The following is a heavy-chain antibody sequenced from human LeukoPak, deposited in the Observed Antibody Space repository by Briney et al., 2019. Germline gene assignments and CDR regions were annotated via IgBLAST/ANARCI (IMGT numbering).Heavy chain of an antibody. Sequence: ASVKVSCKASGYTFTSYDINWVRQATGRGLEWMGWMNPNSGNTGYAQKFQGRVTITRNTSISTAYMELSSLRSEDTAVYYCARGLYDFWSGSFDYWGQGTLVTVSS. CDR1: GYTFTSYD. CDR3: ARGLYDFWSGSFDY. V-gene: IGHV1-8*03. CDR2: MNPNSGNT. D-gene: IGHD3-3*01. J-gene: IGHJ4*02.